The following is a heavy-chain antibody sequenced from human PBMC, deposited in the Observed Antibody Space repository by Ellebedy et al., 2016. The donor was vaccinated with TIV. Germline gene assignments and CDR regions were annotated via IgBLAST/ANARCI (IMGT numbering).Heavy chain of an antibody. D-gene: IGHD4-17*01. J-gene: IGHJ3*02. CDR2: IYPGDSDT. CDR3: ATTTVTRRDAFDI. Sequence: GESLKISXKGSGYSFTSYWIGWVRQMPGKGLEWMGIIYPGDSDTRYSPSFQGQVTISADKSISTAYLQWSSLKASDTAMYYCATTTVTRRDAFDIWGQGTMVTVSS. CDR1: GYSFTSYW. V-gene: IGHV5-51*01.